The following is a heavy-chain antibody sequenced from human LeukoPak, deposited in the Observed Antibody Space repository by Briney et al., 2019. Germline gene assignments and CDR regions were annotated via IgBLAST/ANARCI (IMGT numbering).Heavy chain of an antibody. CDR3: ARGMTNPFDY. V-gene: IGHV3-53*01. CDR1: GFTVSSNY. J-gene: IGHJ4*02. Sequence: GGSLRPSCAASGFTVSSNYMSWVRQAPGKGLEWVSVIYSGGSTYYADSVKGRFTISRDNSKNTLYLQMNSLRAEDTAVYYCARGMTNPFDYWGQGTLVTVSS. D-gene: IGHD4-11*01. CDR2: IYSGGST.